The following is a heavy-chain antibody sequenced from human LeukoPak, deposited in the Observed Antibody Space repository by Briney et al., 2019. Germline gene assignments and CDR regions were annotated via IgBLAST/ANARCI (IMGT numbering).Heavy chain of an antibody. Sequence: PGGSLRLSCAASGFTFTNYAMHWVRQAPGKGLEWVAIVRSDGTNKYSADSLKGRFTISRDNPRNTLYLQMNSLRAEDTAVYYCARESGASRGYSYGHWGQGTLVTVSS. CDR1: GFTFTNYA. D-gene: IGHD5-18*01. V-gene: IGHV3-30*02. J-gene: IGHJ4*02. CDR2: VRSDGTNK. CDR3: ARESGASRGYSYGH.